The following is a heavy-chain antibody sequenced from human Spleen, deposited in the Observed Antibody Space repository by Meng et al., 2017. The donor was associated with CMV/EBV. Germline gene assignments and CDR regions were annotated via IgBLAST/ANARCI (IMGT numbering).Heavy chain of an antibody. CDR1: GFTFSSYE. CDR2: ISSSGSTI. Sequence: LSLTCAASGFTFSSYEMNWVRQAPGKGLEWVSYISSSGSTIYYADSVKGRFTISRDNAKNSLYLQMNSLRAEDTAVYYCARSLELSMVSQFDYWGQGTLVTVSS. V-gene: IGHV3-48*03. J-gene: IGHJ4*02. CDR3: ARSLELSMVSQFDY. D-gene: IGHD1-7*01.